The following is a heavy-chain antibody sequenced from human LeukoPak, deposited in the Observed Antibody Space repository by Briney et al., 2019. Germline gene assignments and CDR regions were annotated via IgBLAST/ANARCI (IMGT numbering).Heavy chain of an antibody. D-gene: IGHD3-22*01. J-gene: IGHJ6*02. CDR3: AKDIGEGSSGYNSPYYGGMDV. V-gene: IGHV3-9*01. CDR1: GFTFDDYA. Sequence: PGGSLRLSCAASGFTFDDYAMHWVRQAPGKGLEWVSGISWNSGSIGYADSVKGRFTISRDNAKNSLYLQMNSLRAEDTALYYCAKDIGEGSSGYNSPYYGGMDVWGQGTTVTVSS. CDR2: ISWNSGSI.